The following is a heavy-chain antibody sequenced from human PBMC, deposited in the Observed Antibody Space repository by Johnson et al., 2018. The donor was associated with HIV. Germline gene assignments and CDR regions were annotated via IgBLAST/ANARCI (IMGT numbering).Heavy chain of an antibody. J-gene: IGHJ3*02. V-gene: IGHV3-15*01. CDR1: GFTVSSNY. CDR3: AKDLLTLDAFDI. CDR2: IKSKTDGGTT. Sequence: VQLVESGGGVVQPGGSLRLSCAASGFTVSSNYMSWVRQAPGKGLEWVGRIKSKTDGGTTDYAAPVKGRFTISRDDSKNTLYLQMNSRRAEDTAVYYCAKDLLTLDAFDIWGQGTMVTVSS.